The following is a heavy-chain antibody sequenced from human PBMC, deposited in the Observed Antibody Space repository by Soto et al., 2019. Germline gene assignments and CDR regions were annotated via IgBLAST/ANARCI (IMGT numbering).Heavy chain of an antibody. J-gene: IGHJ4*02. CDR2: IYSGGST. CDR1: GFTVSSNY. CDR3: ARAWTVDYCDY. D-gene: IGHD4-17*01. V-gene: IGHV3-66*01. Sequence: EVQLVESGGGLVQPGGSLRLSCAASGFTVSSNYMSWVRQAPGKGLEWVSVIYSGGSTYYADSVKGRFTISRDNSKNTLYLQMNSLRAEDTAVYYCARAWTVDYCDYWGQGTLVTVSS.